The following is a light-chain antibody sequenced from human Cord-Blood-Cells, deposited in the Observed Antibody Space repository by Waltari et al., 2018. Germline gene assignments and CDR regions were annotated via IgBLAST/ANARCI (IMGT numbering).Light chain of an antibody. CDR3: QQLNSYPIT. Sequence: DIQLTQSPSFLSASVGDRVTITCRASQGISSYLAWYQQKPGKAPKLLIYAPSTVQSGVPSRFSGSGSRTEFTLTISSLQPEDVATYYCQQLNSYPITFGQGTRLEIK. J-gene: IGKJ5*01. CDR2: APS. V-gene: IGKV1-9*01. CDR1: QGISSY.